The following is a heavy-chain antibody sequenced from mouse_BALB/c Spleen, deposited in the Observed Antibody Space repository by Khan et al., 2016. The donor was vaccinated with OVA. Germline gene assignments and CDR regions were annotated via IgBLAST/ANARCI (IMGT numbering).Heavy chain of an antibody. CDR2: VNPNTGGT. D-gene: IGHD2-14*01. CDR1: GYSFTLYY. J-gene: IGHJ3*01. Sequence: IQLVQSGPDLVKPGASVKISCKASGYSFTLYYMSWVKQSHGKSLEWIGRVNPNTGGTDFNQEFKGKAILTVDKSSNTAYMELRSLTSEDSAVYYCARGYDFFAYWGQGTLVTVSA. V-gene: IGHV1-26*01. CDR3: ARGYDFFAY.